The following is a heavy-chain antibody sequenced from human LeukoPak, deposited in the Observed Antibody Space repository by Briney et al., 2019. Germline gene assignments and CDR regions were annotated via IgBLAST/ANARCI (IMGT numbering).Heavy chain of an antibody. J-gene: IGHJ4*02. CDR1: GFTFSVYD. CDR2: ISRGGIS. V-gene: IGHV3-23*01. D-gene: IGHD6-13*01. Sequence: PGGSLRLSCAASGFTFSVYDMYWIRQSPGKGLECVSVISRGGISYYADSVKGRFTISRDNSKNTLYLQMNSLRAEDTAVYYCAKSRSGSSNWALRIFDNWGQGTLITVSS. CDR3: AKSRSGSSNWALRIFDN.